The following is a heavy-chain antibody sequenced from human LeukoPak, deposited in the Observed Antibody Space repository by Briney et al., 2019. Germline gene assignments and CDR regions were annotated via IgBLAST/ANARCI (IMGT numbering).Heavy chain of an antibody. CDR2: INPNSGGT. CDR3: ARHSGWYSGFAFDI. CDR1: GYTFTGYY. V-gene: IGHV1-2*02. Sequence: GASVKVSCKASGYTFTGYYMHWVRQAPGQGLEWMGWINPNSGGTNYAQKFQGRVTMTRDTSISTAYMELSRLRSDDTAVYYCARHSGWYSGFAFDIWGQGTMVTVSS. D-gene: IGHD6-19*01. J-gene: IGHJ3*02.